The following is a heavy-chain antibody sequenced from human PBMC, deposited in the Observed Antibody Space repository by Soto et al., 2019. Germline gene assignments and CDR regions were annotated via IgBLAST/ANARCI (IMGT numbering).Heavy chain of an antibody. Sequence: QVQLVESGGGVVQPGRSLRLSCAASGFTFSSYGMHWVRQAPGKGLEWVAVISYDGSNKYYADSVKGRFTISRDNSKNTLYLQMSSLRAEDTAVYYCAKSPLSYDFWSGGLDYWGQGTLVTVSS. CDR2: ISYDGSNK. CDR1: GFTFSSYG. V-gene: IGHV3-30*18. J-gene: IGHJ4*02. D-gene: IGHD3-3*01. CDR3: AKSPLSYDFWSGGLDY.